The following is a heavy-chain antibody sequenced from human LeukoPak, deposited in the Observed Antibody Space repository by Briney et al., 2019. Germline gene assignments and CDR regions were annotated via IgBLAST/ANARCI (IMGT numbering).Heavy chain of an antibody. CDR2: IWYDGSNK. Sequence: PGRSLRLSCAASGFTFSSYGMHWVRQAPGKGLEWVAVIWYDGSNKYYADSVKGRFTISRDNSKNTPYLQMNSLRAEDTAVYYCAKDSGYSSSWYAYWGQGTLVTVSS. CDR3: AKDSGYSSSWYAY. D-gene: IGHD6-13*01. J-gene: IGHJ4*02. V-gene: IGHV3-33*06. CDR1: GFTFSSYG.